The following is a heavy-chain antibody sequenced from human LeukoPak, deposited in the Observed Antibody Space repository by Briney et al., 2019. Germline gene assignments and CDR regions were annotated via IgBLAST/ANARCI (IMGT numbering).Heavy chain of an antibody. CDR2: INPSSGGT. Sequence: ASVKVSCKASGYTFTSYYIHWVRQAPGQGLEWMGIINPSSGGTSYAQKFQGRITMTRDTSTSTIYMELSSLRSEDTAAYYCARDRSSGWSFDFWGQGTLVTVSS. CDR1: GYTFTSYY. V-gene: IGHV1-46*01. D-gene: IGHD6-19*01. CDR3: ARDRSSGWSFDF. J-gene: IGHJ5*01.